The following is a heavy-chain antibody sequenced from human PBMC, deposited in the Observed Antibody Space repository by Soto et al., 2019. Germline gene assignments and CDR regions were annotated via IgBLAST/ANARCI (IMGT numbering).Heavy chain of an antibody. Sequence: LSLTCAISGDSVSSNTAAWSWIRQSPSRGLEWLGRTYYRSKWYNEYSVSVKSRITINPDTSKNQFSLQLNSVTPEDTAVYYCARVITGTNYGMDVWGQGTTVTVSS. CDR3: ARVITGTNYGMDV. J-gene: IGHJ6*02. D-gene: IGHD1-20*01. CDR1: GDSVSSNTAA. CDR2: TYYRSKWYN. V-gene: IGHV6-1*01.